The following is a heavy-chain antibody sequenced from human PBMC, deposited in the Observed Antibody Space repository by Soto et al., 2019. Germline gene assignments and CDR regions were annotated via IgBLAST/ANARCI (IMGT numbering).Heavy chain of an antibody. Sequence: SETLSLTCTVSDGSISNLYWSWIRQPPGKGLEWIGYISSSGNTNYNPSLKSRVSISVDTSKNQFSPNLTSVTAADTAVYYCARAPMVLTRSYFDSWGQGTPVTVSS. CDR3: ARAPMVLTRSYFDS. D-gene: IGHD3-22*01. J-gene: IGHJ4*02. CDR2: ISSSGNT. V-gene: IGHV4-59*11. CDR1: DGSISNLY.